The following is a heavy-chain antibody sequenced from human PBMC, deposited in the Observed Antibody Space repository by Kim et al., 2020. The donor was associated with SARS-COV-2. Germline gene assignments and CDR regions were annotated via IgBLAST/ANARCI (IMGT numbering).Heavy chain of an antibody. D-gene: IGHD6-13*01. J-gene: IGHJ4*02. Sequence: SETLSLTCTVSGYSISSCYYWGWLRQPPGKGLEWIGSIYHSGSTYYNPSLKSRVTISVDTSKNQFSLQLSSVTAADTAVYYCARDDWDIAAAGSSFDYWGQGTLVTVSS. V-gene: IGHV4-38-2*02. CDR2: IYHSGST. CDR1: GYSISSCYY. CDR3: ARDDWDIAAAGSSFDY.